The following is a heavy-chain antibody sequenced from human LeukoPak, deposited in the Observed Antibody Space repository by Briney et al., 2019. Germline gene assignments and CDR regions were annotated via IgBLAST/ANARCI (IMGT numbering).Heavy chain of an antibody. D-gene: IGHD3-22*01. Sequence: SETLSLTCAVYGGSFSGYYWSWIRQPPGKGLEWIGEINHSGSTNYNPSLKSRVTISVDTSKNQFSLKLSSVTAADTAVYYCARGRSYYDSSGYYNPNWFDPWGQGTLVTVSS. J-gene: IGHJ5*02. V-gene: IGHV4-34*01. CDR2: INHSGST. CDR3: ARGRSYYDSSGYYNPNWFDP. CDR1: GGSFSGYY.